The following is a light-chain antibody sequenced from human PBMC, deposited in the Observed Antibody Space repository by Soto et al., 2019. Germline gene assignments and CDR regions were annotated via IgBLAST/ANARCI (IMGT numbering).Light chain of an antibody. CDR1: QSVGSK. CDR3: QQYSNWPPVT. J-gene: IGKJ4*01. Sequence: ETVMTQSPATLSVSPGERATLSCRASQSVGSKVAWYQQKPGQAPSLLIYGASTRASGIPLRFSGSGSGTEFTLTISSLQSEHFAVYYCQQYSNWPPVTFGGGSKVDIX. CDR2: GAS. V-gene: IGKV3-15*01.